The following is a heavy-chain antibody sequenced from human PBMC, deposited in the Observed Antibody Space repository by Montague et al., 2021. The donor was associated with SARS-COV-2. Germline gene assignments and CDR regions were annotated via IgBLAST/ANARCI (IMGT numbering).Heavy chain of an antibody. CDR1: GGSISSYY. D-gene: IGHD3-16*01. CDR2: IHSSGRT. Sequence: SETLSLICSVSGGSISSYYWSWIRQSPGKGLEWIGYIHSSGRTNYNSSLKSRVTISVDTPKNQFSLRLTSVTPADTAVYYCARDPGDFNFYGLDVWGQGTTVTVSS. CDR3: ARDPGDFNFYGLDV. V-gene: IGHV4-59*01. J-gene: IGHJ6*02.